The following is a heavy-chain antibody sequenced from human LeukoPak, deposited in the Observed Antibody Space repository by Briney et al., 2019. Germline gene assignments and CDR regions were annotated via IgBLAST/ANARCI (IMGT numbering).Heavy chain of an antibody. CDR3: ARDGYSFGHDFDY. V-gene: IGHV3-74*01. CDR2: IKGDGSST. D-gene: IGHD5-18*01. J-gene: IGHJ4*02. CDR1: GFTFSSYW. Sequence: PGGSLRLSCAASGFTFSSYWIHWVRHTLGKGLVWVSRIKGDGSSTSYADSVKGRFTISRDNAKNTLYLQMNSLRAEDTAVYYCARDGYSFGHDFDYWGQGTLVTVSS.